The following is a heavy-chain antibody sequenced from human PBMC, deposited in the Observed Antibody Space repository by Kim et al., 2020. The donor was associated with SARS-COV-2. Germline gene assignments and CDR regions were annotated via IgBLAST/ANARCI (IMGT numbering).Heavy chain of an antibody. CDR3: TRDSYDSSGYPNY. V-gene: IGHV3-49*03. J-gene: IGHJ4*02. CDR2: IRSKAYGGTT. Sequence: GGSLRLSCTASGFTFGDYAMSWFRQAPGKGLEWVGFIRSKAYGGTTEYAASVKGRFTISRDDSKSIAYLQMNSLKTEDTAVYYCTRDSYDSSGYPNYWGQGTLVTVSS. CDR1: GFTFGDYA. D-gene: IGHD3-22*01.